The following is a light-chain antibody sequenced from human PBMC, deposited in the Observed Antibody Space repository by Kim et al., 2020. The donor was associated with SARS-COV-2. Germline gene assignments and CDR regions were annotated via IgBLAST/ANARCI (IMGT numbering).Light chain of an antibody. CDR1: SSDVVGYTY. J-gene: IGLJ1*01. V-gene: IGLV2-11*01. CDR2: DVS. CDR3: CSYAGSYNYV. Sequence: GQAVTISCTGTSSDVVGYTYVSWYQQHPGKAPKLMIYDVSKRPSGVPDRFSGSKSGNTASLTISGLQAEDEADYYCCSYAGSYNYVFGTGTKVTVL.